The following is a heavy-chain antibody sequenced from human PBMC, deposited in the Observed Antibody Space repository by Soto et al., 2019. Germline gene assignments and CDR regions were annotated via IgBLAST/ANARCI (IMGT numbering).Heavy chain of an antibody. CDR1: GYTFTSYG. J-gene: IGHJ4*02. CDR2: ISAYNGNT. V-gene: IGHV1-18*04. Sequence: VASVKVSCKASGYTFTSYGISWVRQAPGQGLEWMGWISAYNGNTNYAQKLQGRVTMTTDTSTSTAYMELRSLRSDDTAVYYCARSTWTAAASLYFDYWGQGTLVTVSS. D-gene: IGHD2-2*01. CDR3: ARSTWTAAASLYFDY.